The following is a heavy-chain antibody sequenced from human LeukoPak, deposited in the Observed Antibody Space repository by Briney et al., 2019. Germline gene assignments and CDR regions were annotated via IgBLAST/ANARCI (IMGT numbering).Heavy chain of an antibody. V-gene: IGHV1-2*02. J-gene: IGHJ6*03. CDR3: ARAIVAQGGYYYYMDV. CDR2: INPNSGGT. CDR1: GYTFTGYY. Sequence: GASVKVSCKASGYTFTGYYMHWVRQAPGQGLEWMGWINPNSGGTNYAQKFQGRVTMTRDTSISTAYMELSRLRSDDTAVYYCARAIVAQGGYYYYMDVWGKGTTVTVSS. D-gene: IGHD3-22*01.